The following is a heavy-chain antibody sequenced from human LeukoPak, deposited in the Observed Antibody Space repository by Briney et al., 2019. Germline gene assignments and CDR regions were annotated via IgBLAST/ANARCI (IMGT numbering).Heavy chain of an antibody. D-gene: IGHD3-10*01. Sequence: PSETLSLTCTVSGGSISNSVYYWGWIRQPPGKGLEWIGTIYYNGSTYYNPSLKSRVTISVDTSKNQFSLKLSSVTAADTAVYYCARQEYYGSGSYYNYWGQGTLVTVSS. CDR1: GGSISNSVYY. CDR3: ARQEYYGSGSYYNY. CDR2: IYYNGST. V-gene: IGHV4-39*01. J-gene: IGHJ4*02.